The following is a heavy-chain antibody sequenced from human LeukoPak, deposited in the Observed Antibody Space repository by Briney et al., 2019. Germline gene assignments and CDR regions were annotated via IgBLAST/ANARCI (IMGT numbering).Heavy chain of an antibody. V-gene: IGHV3-30-3*01. CDR2: ISYDGSNK. J-gene: IGHJ4*02. Sequence: GRSLRLSCAASGFTFSSYAMHWVRQAAGKGLEWVAVISYDGSNKFYADSAKGRFTISRDNSKNTLYLQMDSLRAEDTAVYYCARDSIAAAGLFDYWGQGTLVTVSS. CDR1: GFTFSSYA. D-gene: IGHD6-13*01. CDR3: ARDSIAAAGLFDY.